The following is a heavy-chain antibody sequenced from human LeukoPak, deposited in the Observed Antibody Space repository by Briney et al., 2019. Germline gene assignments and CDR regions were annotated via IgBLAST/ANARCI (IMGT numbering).Heavy chain of an antibody. CDR3: ARGKGGSGYYFF. CDR2: INPNSGGT. V-gene: IGHV1-2*06. J-gene: IGHJ4*02. D-gene: IGHD3-22*01. CDR1: GYTFTGYY. Sequence: ASVKVSCKASGYTFTGYYMHWVRQAPGQGLEWMGRINPNSGGTNYAQKFQGRVTMTRDTSISTAYMELSRLRSDDTAAYYCARGKGGSGYYFFWGQGTLVTVSS.